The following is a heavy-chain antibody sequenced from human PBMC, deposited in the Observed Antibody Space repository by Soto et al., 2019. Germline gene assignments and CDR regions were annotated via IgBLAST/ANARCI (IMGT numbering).Heavy chain of an antibody. D-gene: IGHD1-26*01. V-gene: IGHV3-7*01. Sequence: PGGSLRLSCAASGFTFSSYWMSWVRQAPGKGLEWVANIKQDGSEKYYVDSVRGRFTISRDNAKNSLYLQMNSLRAEDTAVYYCASLSYSGSYYGYWGQGTLVTVSS. CDR2: IKQDGSEK. CDR1: GFTFSSYW. CDR3: ASLSYSGSYYGY. J-gene: IGHJ4*02.